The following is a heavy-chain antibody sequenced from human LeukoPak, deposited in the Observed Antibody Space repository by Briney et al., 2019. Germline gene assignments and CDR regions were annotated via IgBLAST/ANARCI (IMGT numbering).Heavy chain of an antibody. J-gene: IGHJ5*02. CDR1: GFTLSSYT. V-gene: IGHV3-30*04. CDR2: ISSDGSNK. D-gene: IGHD3-3*01. Sequence: PGRSLRLSCAASGFTLSSYTIHWVRQAPGKGLEWVALISSDGSNKFYANSVKGRFTISRDNSKKTVYLQMNSLRGEDTAVYSCARGATNDFWSGYGWFDPWGQGTLVTVSS. CDR3: ARGATNDFWSGYGWFDP.